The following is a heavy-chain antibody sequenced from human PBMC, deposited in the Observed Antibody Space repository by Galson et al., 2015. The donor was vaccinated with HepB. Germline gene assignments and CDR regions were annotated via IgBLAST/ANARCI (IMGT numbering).Heavy chain of an antibody. V-gene: IGHV3-73*01. Sequence: SLRLSCAASGFTFSGSAMHWVRQASGKGLEWVGRMRSKANNYATAYAALVQGRFTISRDDSKNTACLQMNSLKTEDTAVYYCFSGLDYWGQGTLVTVSS. J-gene: IGHJ4*02. CDR3: FSGLDY. CDR1: GFTFSGSA. CDR2: MRSKANNYAT. D-gene: IGHD3-22*01.